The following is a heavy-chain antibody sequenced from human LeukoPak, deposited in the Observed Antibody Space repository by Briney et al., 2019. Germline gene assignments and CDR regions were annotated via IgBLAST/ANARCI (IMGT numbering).Heavy chain of an antibody. V-gene: IGHV3-48*02. D-gene: IGHD2-2*01. CDR1: GFTFSTSC. CDR3: ARDARSHCGTDACYGPYFDY. Sequence: PGGSLRLSCTASGFTFSTSCMSWVRQTPGKGLEWISYIRVISTNIKYAESVKGRFTISRDNGRNSLYLQMNDLRDEHTGVYFCARDARSHCGTDACYGPYFDYWGKGSLVTVSS. J-gene: IGHJ4*02. CDR2: IRVISTNI.